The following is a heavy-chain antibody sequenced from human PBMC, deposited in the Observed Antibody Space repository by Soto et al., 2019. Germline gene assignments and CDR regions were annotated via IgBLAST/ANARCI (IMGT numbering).Heavy chain of an antibody. V-gene: IGHV1-18*01. CDR3: ARDREAARARDAFDI. J-gene: IGHJ3*02. CDR2: ISAYNGNT. Sequence: QVQLVQSGAEVKKPGASVKVSCKASGYTFTSYGISWVRQAPGQGLEWMGWISAYNGNTNYAQKLQGRVTMTTDTSTSTADMERRSMRSDDTAVYYCARDREAARARDAFDIWGEGTMVTVSS. D-gene: IGHD6-6*01. CDR1: GYTFTSYG.